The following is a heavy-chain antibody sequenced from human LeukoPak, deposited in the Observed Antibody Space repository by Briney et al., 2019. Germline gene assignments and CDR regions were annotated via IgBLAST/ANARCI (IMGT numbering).Heavy chain of an antibody. D-gene: IGHD6-19*01. J-gene: IGHJ4*02. CDR1: GFTFSTYA. V-gene: IGHV3-23*01. CDR2: ITSSGGST. CDR3: AKDRPIGVAGTHWDY. Sequence: GGSLRLSCAASGFTFSTYAMGWVRQAPGKGLQWVSSITSSGGSTYYADSVKGRFTISRDNSKNTLYLQLSGLRVEDTAIYYCAKDRPIGVAGTHWDYWGQGTLVTVSS.